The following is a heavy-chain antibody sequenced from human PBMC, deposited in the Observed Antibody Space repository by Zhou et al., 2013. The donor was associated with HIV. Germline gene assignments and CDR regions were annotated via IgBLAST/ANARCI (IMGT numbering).Heavy chain of an antibody. CDR2: IYHSGST. Sequence: QVQLQESGPGLVKPSETLSLTCAVSGYSISSGYYWGWIRQPPGKGLEWIGSIYHSGSTYYNPSLKSRVTISVDTSKNQFSLKLSSVAAADTAVYYCARGGDTAMGDYWGQGTLVTVSS. CDR1: GYSISSGYY. V-gene: IGHV4-38-2*01. CDR3: ARGGDTAMGDY. D-gene: IGHD5-18*01. J-gene: IGHJ4*02.